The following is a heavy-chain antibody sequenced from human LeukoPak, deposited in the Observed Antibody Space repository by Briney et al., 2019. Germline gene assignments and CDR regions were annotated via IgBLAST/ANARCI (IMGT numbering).Heavy chain of an antibody. V-gene: IGHV3-30*03. Sequence: GGSLRLSCAASGFTFSSYGMHWVRQAPGKGLEWVAFISNDGSNEYYADSVKGRFTISSDNSKNTLYLQMNSLRVDDTAVYHCARSLSVVAATRYFDYWGQGTLVTVSS. CDR2: ISNDGSNE. J-gene: IGHJ4*02. CDR3: ARSLSVVAATRYFDY. D-gene: IGHD2-15*01. CDR1: GFTFSSYG.